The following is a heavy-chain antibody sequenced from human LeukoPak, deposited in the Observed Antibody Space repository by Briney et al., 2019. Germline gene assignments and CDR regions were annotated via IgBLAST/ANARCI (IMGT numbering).Heavy chain of an antibody. V-gene: IGHV3-30*04. Sequence: GGSLRLSCAASGFTFSSYVMHWVRQAPGKGLEWVAIISYDGSNEYYADSVKGRFTISRDNSKNTLYLQMNSLRAADTAVYYCAKDHPLLDDLPFDYWGQGTLVTVSS. D-gene: IGHD1-1*01. J-gene: IGHJ4*02. CDR2: ISYDGSNE. CDR3: AKDHPLLDDLPFDY. CDR1: GFTFSSYV.